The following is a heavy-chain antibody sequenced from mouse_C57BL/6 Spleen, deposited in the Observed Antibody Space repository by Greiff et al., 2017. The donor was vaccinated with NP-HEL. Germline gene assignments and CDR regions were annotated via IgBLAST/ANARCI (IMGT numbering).Heavy chain of an antibody. Sequence: VQLQQSGPELVKPGASVKISCKASGYTFTDYYMNWVKQSHGKSLEWIGDINPNNGGTSYNQKFKGKATLTVDKSSSTAYMELRSLTSEDSAVYYWARGEIYDGPNYDAMDYWGQGTSVTVSS. V-gene: IGHV1-26*01. CDR2: INPNNGGT. CDR3: ARGEIYDGPNYDAMDY. CDR1: GYTFTDYY. J-gene: IGHJ4*01. D-gene: IGHD2-3*01.